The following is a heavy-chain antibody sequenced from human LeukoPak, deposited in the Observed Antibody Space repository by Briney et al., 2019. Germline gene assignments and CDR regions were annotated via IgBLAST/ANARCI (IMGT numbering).Heavy chain of an antibody. Sequence: ASVKVSCKASGYTFADYYIHWVRQAPGQGLEWMGLINPNTGGTNYAQKFLGRVTMTRDTSITTAYMELSRLRSDDTAVYYCARRPIVGVPAPIDYWGQGNLVTVSS. J-gene: IGHJ4*02. D-gene: IGHD2-2*01. CDR2: INPNTGGT. CDR1: GYTFADYY. V-gene: IGHV1-2*02. CDR3: ARRPIVGVPAPIDY.